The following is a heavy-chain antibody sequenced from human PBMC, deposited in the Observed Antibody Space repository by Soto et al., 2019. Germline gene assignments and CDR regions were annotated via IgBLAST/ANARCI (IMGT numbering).Heavy chain of an antibody. CDR1: GITFSTST. CDR2: IVVASGNT. CDR3: ATVGFRSGWFRYYSYYTMDL. Sequence: SVKNCCKASGITFSTSTVQWVRQARGQRLEWIGRIVVASGNTNYAQNFQERFTLTRDMSTSTAYMELSSLTSEDTAVYYCATVGFRSGWFRYYSYYTMDLWGQGTTVTVSS. J-gene: IGHJ6*02. D-gene: IGHD6-19*01. V-gene: IGHV1-58*01.